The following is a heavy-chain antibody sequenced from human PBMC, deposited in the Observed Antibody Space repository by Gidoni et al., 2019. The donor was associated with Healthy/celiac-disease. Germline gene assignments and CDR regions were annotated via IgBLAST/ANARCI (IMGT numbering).Heavy chain of an antibody. CDR2: IIPIFGTA. D-gene: IGHD3-10*01. Sequence: QVQLVQSGAEGKKPGTSVQVSCKASGGTFSSHAISWVPPAPGQGLAWMGGIIPIFGTANYAQKFQGRVTITADESTSTAYMVLSSLRSEDTAVYYCARDGPPSTAGTPLPLYYGSGFDYWGQGTLVTVSS. J-gene: IGHJ4*02. V-gene: IGHV1-69*01. CDR3: ARDGPPSTAGTPLPLYYGSGFDY. CDR1: GGTFSSHA.